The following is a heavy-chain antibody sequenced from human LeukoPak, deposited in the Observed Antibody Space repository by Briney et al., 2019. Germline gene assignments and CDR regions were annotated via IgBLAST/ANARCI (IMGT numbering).Heavy chain of an antibody. CDR2: ISYDGSNK. CDR1: GFTFSSYA. Sequence: GRSLRLSCAASGFTFSSYAMHWIRQAPGKGLEWVAVISYDGSNKYYADSVKGRFTISRDNSKNTLYLQMNSLRAEDTAAYYCVRSGRVTYYYYMDVWGKGTTVTVSS. J-gene: IGHJ6*03. CDR3: VRSGRVTYYYYMDV. D-gene: IGHD3/OR15-3a*01. V-gene: IGHV3-30*01.